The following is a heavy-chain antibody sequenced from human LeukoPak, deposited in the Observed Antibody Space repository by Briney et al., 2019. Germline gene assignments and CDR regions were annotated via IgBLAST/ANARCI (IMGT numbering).Heavy chain of an antibody. D-gene: IGHD3-22*01. CDR3: ASIGGTLYYYDSSGYPNSFDY. J-gene: IGHJ4*02. Sequence: GGSLRLSCAASGFTFSSYSMNWVRQAPGKGLEWVSSISSSSSYIYYADSVKGRFTISRDNAKNSLYLQMNSLRAEDTAVYYCASIGGTLYYYDSSGYPNSFDYWGQGTLVTVSS. CDR1: GFTFSSYS. CDR2: ISSSSSYI. V-gene: IGHV3-21*01.